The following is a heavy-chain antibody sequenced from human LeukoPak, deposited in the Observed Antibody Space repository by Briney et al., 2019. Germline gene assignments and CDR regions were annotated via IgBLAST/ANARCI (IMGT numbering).Heavy chain of an antibody. J-gene: IGHJ4*02. CDR3: ASDENNISWFYY. D-gene: IGHD1-14*01. CDR1: GGSFSGYS. V-gene: IGHV4-34*01. Sequence: SETLSLTCAVYGGSFSGYSWSWIRQSPGKGLEWIGEINHSGSTNYNPSLKSRVTISVDTSKNQFSLKVRSVPAADTAVYYCASDENNISWFYYWGQGTLVTVSS. CDR2: INHSGST.